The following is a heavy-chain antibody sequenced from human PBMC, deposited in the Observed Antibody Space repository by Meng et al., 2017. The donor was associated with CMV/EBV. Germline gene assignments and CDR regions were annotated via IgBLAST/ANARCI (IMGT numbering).Heavy chain of an antibody. CDR2: ISSSGSTI. Sequence: GESLKISCASSGFSFSDYYMSWIRQAPGTGLEWGSYISSSGSTIYYPDSVKGRSTISRDNAKNSLYLQMTSLRAEDTAVYYCASSAGNDYYYDMDVWGQGTTVTVSS. CDR1: GFSFSDYY. J-gene: IGHJ6*02. V-gene: IGHV3-11*04. CDR3: ASSAGNDYYYDMDV. D-gene: IGHD6-13*01.